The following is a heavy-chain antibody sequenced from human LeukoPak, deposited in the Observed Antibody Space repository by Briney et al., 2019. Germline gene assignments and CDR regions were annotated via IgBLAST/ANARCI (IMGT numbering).Heavy chain of an antibody. J-gene: IGHJ5*02. CDR3: AKDGLDP. V-gene: IGHV3-30*18. CDR1: GFTFSSYG. Sequence: GRSLRLSCAASGFTFSSYGMHWVRQAPGKGLEWVAVIAYDGSNKYYADSVKGRFTISRDNSKNTLYLQMTSLRAEDTAVYCCAKDGLDPWGQGTLVTASS. CDR2: IAYDGSNK.